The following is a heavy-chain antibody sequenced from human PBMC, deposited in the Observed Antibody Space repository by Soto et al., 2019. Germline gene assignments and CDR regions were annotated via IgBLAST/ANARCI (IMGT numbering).Heavy chain of an antibody. V-gene: IGHV2-5*01. D-gene: IGHD1-26*01. CDR3: AHIGVIVGATYAFDI. J-gene: IGHJ3*02. Sequence: SVPTLVNHTQTLTLTCTFSGFSLSTSGVGVGWIRQPPGKALEWLALIYWNDDKRYSPSLKSRLTITKDTSKNQVVLTMTNMDPVDTATYYCAHIGVIVGATYAFDIWGQGTMVTVSS. CDR1: GFSLSTSGVG. CDR2: IYWNDDK.